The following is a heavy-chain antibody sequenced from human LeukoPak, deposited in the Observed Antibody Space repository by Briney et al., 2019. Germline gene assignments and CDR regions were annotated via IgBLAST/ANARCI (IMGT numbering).Heavy chain of an antibody. CDR1: GFTFSSYW. CDR3: ARDRVRGIAAAGILSGQNWFDP. D-gene: IGHD6-13*01. Sequence: GGSLRLSCAASGFTFSSYWMSWVRQAPGKGLEWVANIKQDGSEKYYVDSVKGRFTISRDNAKNSLCLQMNSLRAEDTAVYYCARDRVRGIAAAGILSGQNWFDPWGQGTLVTVSS. J-gene: IGHJ5*02. CDR2: IKQDGSEK. V-gene: IGHV3-7*01.